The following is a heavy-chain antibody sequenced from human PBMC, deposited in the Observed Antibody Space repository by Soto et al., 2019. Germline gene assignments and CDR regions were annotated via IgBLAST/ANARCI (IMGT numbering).Heavy chain of an antibody. Sequence: PGQTLSLTCPVSGGAISSYYWSWIRQPPSKGLEWIGYISYTGSTNYNPSLKSRVTISVDTSKNQFSLKLSSVTAADTAVYYCARDPGKSWLDPWGQGTLVTV. CDR1: GGAISSYY. V-gene: IGHV4-59*01. CDR3: ARDPGKSWLDP. CDR2: ISYTGST. J-gene: IGHJ5*02.